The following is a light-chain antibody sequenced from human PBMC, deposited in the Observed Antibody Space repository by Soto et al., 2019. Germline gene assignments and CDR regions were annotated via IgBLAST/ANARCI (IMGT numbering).Light chain of an antibody. J-gene: IGKJ1*01. V-gene: IGKV3-15*01. CDR3: QQYNNWPRT. CDR1: QSVSSN. Sequence: ESVMTQSPATLSLSPGERATRCCRASQSVSSNLAWYQQRPGQAPRLLIHGASTRATGIPSRFSGSGSGTEFTLTISSLQSEDFAVYYCQQYNNWPRTFGRGTKV. CDR2: GAS.